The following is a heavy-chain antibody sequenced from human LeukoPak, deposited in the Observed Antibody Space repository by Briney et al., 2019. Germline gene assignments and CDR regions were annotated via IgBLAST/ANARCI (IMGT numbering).Heavy chain of an antibody. CDR1: GGTFSSYA. V-gene: IGHV1-69*13. CDR2: IVPIFGTT. CDR3: AGQPKKSLLWFGEFSD. D-gene: IGHD3-10*01. J-gene: IGHJ4*02. Sequence: SVKVSCKASGGTFSSYAISWVRQAPGQGLEWMGGIVPIFGTTIYAQRFQGRVTITADESTSTVYMELSSLRSEDTAVYYCAGQPKKSLLWFGEFSDWGQGTLVTVSS.